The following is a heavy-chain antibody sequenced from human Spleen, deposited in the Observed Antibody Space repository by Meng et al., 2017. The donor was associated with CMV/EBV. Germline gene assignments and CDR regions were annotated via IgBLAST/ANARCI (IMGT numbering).Heavy chain of an antibody. D-gene: IGHD6-19*01. Sequence: GESLKISCAASGFTFSSYAMHWVRQAPGKGLEWVANIKQDGSEKYYVDSVKGRFTISRDNAKNSLYLQMNSLRAEDTAVYYCARRKQWLAHYYYYGMDVWGQGTTVTVSS. CDR3: ARRKQWLAHYYYYGMDV. V-gene: IGHV3-7*01. J-gene: IGHJ6*02. CDR2: IKQDGSEK. CDR1: GFTFSSYA.